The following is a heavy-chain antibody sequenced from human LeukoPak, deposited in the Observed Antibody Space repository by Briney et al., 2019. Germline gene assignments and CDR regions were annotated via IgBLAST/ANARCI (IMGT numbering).Heavy chain of an antibody. CDR3: AGITVSRTNYFDY. Sequence: GGSLRLSCAASGFTFSSYSMNWGRQAPGKGLEWVSSISSSSSYIYYADSVKGRFTISRDNAKNSLYLQMNSLRAEDTAVYYCAGITVSRTNYFDYWGQGTLVTVSS. D-gene: IGHD3-16*01. CDR1: GFTFSSYS. J-gene: IGHJ4*02. CDR2: ISSSSSYI. V-gene: IGHV3-21*01.